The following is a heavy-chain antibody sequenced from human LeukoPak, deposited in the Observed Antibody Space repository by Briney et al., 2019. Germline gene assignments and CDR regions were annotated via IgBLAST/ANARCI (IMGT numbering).Heavy chain of an antibody. D-gene: IGHD2-2*01. Sequence: GGSLRLSCAASGFTFNNYAMSWVHQAPGKGLEWVSGISGSGDTTYYADSVKGRFTISRDNSKNTPYLQMNSLRAEDTAVYYCARALGYCSSASCYYFDNWGQGTLVTVSS. J-gene: IGHJ4*02. V-gene: IGHV3-23*01. CDR2: ISGSGDTT. CDR3: ARALGYCSSASCYYFDN. CDR1: GFTFNNYA.